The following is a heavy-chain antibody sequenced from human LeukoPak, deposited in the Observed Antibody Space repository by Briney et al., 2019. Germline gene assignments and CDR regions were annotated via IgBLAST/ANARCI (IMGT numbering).Heavy chain of an antibody. V-gene: IGHV3-74*01. Sequence: GGSLRLSCAASGFTFNSYWMHWVRQAPGKGLVWVSRSNGDGSSISYADSVKGRFTISRDNAKNTLYLQMNSLRVEDTAVYYCARQGVEFDHWGQGTLVTVSS. D-gene: IGHD3-10*01. CDR1: GFTFNSYW. J-gene: IGHJ4*02. CDR3: ARQGVEFDH. CDR2: SNGDGSSI.